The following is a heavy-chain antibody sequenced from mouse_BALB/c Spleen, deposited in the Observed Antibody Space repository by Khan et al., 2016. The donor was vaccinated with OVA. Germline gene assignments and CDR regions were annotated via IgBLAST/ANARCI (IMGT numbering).Heavy chain of an antibody. CDR2: ISYSGVT. J-gene: IGHJ2*01. V-gene: IGHV3-2*02. D-gene: IGHD1-1*01. Sequence: EVQLQQSGPGLVKPSQSLSLTCTVTGYSITSGYAWNWIRQFPGNKLEWMGYISYSGVTSYTPSLKSRISIPRDTSKNQFFLQLNSVTTEETATYYCARGNYYGYYFDYWGQGTTLTVSS. CDR3: ARGNYYGYYFDY. CDR1: GYSITSGYA.